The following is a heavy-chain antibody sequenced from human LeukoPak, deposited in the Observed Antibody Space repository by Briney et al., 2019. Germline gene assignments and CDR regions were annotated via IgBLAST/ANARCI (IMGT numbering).Heavy chain of an antibody. D-gene: IGHD3-3*01. CDR1: DGSSTGYF. J-gene: IGHJ6*02. Sequence: SETLSLTCAISDGSSTGYFWNWVRQAPGKGLEWIGDINHGGSTNYNPSLRSRVTMSVDTSKNQFSLKLSSVTAADTAVYYCARVAIFGVVINAMDVWGQGITVTVSS. CDR3: ARVAIFGVVINAMDV. CDR2: INHGGST. V-gene: IGHV4-34*01.